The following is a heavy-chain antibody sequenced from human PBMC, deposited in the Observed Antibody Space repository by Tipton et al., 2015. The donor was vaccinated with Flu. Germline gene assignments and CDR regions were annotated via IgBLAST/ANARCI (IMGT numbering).Heavy chain of an antibody. CDR3: ARGTVTTFLSYYYYYGMDV. CDR2: INHSGST. D-gene: IGHD4-17*01. V-gene: IGHV4-34*01. Sequence: LRLSCAVYGGSFSGYYWSWIRQPPGKGLEWIGEINHSGSTNYNPSLKSRVTISVDTPKNQFSLKLSSVTAADTAVYYCARGTVTTFLSYYYYYGMDVWGQGTTVTVSS. J-gene: IGHJ6*02. CDR1: GGSFSGYY.